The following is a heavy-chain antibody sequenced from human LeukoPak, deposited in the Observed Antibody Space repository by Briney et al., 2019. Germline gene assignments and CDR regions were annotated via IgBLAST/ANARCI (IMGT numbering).Heavy chain of an antibody. V-gene: IGHV1-2*06. CDR1: GYTFTGYY. CDR2: INPNSGGT. D-gene: IGHD3-10*01. J-gene: IGHJ4*02. CDR3: ARDGGSMVRGVITGRYYFDY. Sequence: ASVKVSCKASGYTFTGYYMHWVRQAPGQGLEWMGRINPNSGGTNYAQKFQGRVTMTRDTSISTAYMELSRLRSDDTAVYYCARDGGSMVRGVITGRYYFDYWGQGTLVTVSS.